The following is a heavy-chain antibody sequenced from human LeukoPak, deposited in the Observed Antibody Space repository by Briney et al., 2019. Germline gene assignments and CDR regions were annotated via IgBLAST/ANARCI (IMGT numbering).Heavy chain of an antibody. D-gene: IGHD2-8*01. CDR3: GRDNGPVDI. Sequence: GGSLRLSCAASGFTFSKYWMTWVRQAPGKALEWVANIKEDGSEKNYVDSVKGRFTMPRDNAKNSLHLQMNSLRDEDTAVYYCGRDNGPVDIWGQGTKVTVSS. CDR1: GFTFSKYW. CDR2: IKEDGSEK. J-gene: IGHJ3*02. V-gene: IGHV3-7*04.